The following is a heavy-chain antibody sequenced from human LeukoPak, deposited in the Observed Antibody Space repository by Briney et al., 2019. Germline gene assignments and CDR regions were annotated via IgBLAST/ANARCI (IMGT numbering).Heavy chain of an antibody. CDR2: IDPSDSYT. V-gene: IGHV5-10-1*04. CDR1: GYSFTSYW. D-gene: IGHD5-24*01. Sequence: GESLKISCKGSGYSFTSYWINWVRQVPGKGLEWMGRIDPSDSYTNYSPSFQGQVTISADKSISTAYLQWSSLKASDTAMYYCARRRDGYNYAAHWGQGTLVTVSS. J-gene: IGHJ4*02. CDR3: ARRRDGYNYAAH.